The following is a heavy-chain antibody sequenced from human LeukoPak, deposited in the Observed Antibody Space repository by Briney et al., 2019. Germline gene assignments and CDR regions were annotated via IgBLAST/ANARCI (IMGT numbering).Heavy chain of an antibody. J-gene: IGHJ5*02. Sequence: GGSLRLSCAASGFTLSTYAMNWVHQAPGKGLEWVSGISAGGGSTYYADSVKGRFTISRDNSKNTLYLQMNSLTVEDTAVYYCAKSPRSAADNWFDPWGQGTLVTVSS. V-gene: IGHV3-23*01. CDR1: GFTLSTYA. CDR3: AKSPRSAADNWFDP. D-gene: IGHD6-13*01. CDR2: ISAGGGST.